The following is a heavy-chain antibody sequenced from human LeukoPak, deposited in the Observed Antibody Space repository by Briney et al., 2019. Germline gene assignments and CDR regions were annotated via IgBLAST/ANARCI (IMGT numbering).Heavy chain of an antibody. CDR2: IYHSGST. D-gene: IGHD5-18*01. Sequence: SETLSLTCTVSGYSISSGYYWGWIRQPPGKGLEWVGSIYHSGSTYYNPSLKSRVTISVDTSKNQFSLKLSSVTAADTAVYYCARRGYSSDFDYWGQGTLVTVSS. CDR3: ARRGYSSDFDY. V-gene: IGHV4-38-2*02. CDR1: GYSISSGYY. J-gene: IGHJ4*02.